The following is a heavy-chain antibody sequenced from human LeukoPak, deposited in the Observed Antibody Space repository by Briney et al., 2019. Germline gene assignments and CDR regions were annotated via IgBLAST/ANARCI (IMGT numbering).Heavy chain of an antibody. CDR1: GGSISSSSYY. V-gene: IGHV4-39*07. CDR3: ARDPDYYDSSGPDAFDI. D-gene: IGHD3-22*01. Sequence: SSETLSLTCTVSGGSISSSSYYWGWIRQPPGKGLEWIGSIYYSGSTYYNPSLKSRVTISVDTSKNQFSLKLSSVTAADTAVYYCARDPDYYDSSGPDAFDIWGQGTMVTVSS. CDR2: IYYSGST. J-gene: IGHJ3*02.